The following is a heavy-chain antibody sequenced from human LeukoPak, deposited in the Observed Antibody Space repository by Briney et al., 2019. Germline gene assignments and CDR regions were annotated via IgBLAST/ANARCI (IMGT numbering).Heavy chain of an antibody. CDR3: ARKLTGTTYFDC. CDR1: GFTVGSNY. D-gene: IGHD1-1*01. J-gene: IGHJ4*02. V-gene: IGHV3-66*01. CDR2: IYRGGST. Sequence: GGSLRLSCAASGFTVGSNYMSWVRQAPGKGLEWVSIIYRGGSTNYADSVKGRFTISRDTSKNTLYLQMNSLRAEDTALYYCARKLTGTTYFDCWGQGILVTVS.